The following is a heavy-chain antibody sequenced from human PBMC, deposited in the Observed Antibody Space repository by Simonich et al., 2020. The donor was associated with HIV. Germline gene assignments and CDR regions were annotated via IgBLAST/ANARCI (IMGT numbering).Heavy chain of an antibody. CDR2: FNPNGGGN. CDR3: ARSRSGPFDAFDI. J-gene: IGHJ3*02. Sequence: QVQLVQSGAEVKKPGASVKVSCKASGYTFIGYYMHWVRQAPGQGLEWMGRFNPNGGGNNYAQKFQGRVTMTRDTSISTAYMELSRLRADDTAVYYCARSRSGPFDAFDIWGQGTMVTVSS. D-gene: IGHD3-3*01. V-gene: IGHV1-2*06. CDR1: GYTFIGYY.